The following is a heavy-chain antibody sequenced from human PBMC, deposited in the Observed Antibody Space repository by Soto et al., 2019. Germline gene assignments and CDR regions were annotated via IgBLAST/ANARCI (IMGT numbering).Heavy chain of an antibody. D-gene: IGHD3-3*01. CDR3: ARGPYNFLSGYYSSDYSGRDV. J-gene: IGHJ6*02. V-gene: IGHV6-1*01. CDR2: TYYRSQWYN. CDR1: GERVSSNSAA. Sequence: SQTLSLTSAMTGERVSSNSAAWNWIRQSPSRVLEWLGRTYYRSQWYNDYAVSVKSRITINPDTSKNQFSLQLNSVTPEDTAVYYCARGPYNFLSGYYSSDYSGRDVWCQGNKV.